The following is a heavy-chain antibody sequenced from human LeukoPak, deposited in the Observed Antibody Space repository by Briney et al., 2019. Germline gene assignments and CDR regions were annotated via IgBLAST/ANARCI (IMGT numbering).Heavy chain of an antibody. CDR3: AKTGKEYQLLAYFDY. CDR2: ISYDGSNK. V-gene: IGHV3-30*18. CDR1: GFTFSSYG. D-gene: IGHD2-2*01. J-gene: IGHJ4*02. Sequence: PGGSLRLSCAASGFTFSSYGMHWVRQAPGKGLEWVAVISYDGSNKYYADSVKGRFTISRDNSKNTLYLQMNSLRAEDTAVYYCAKTGKEYQLLAYFDYWGQGTLVTVSS.